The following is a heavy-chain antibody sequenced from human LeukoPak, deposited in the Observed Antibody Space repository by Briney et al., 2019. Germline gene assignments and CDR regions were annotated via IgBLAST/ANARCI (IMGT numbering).Heavy chain of an antibody. D-gene: IGHD2-2*01. CDR2: IKQDGSEK. V-gene: IGHV3-7*01. J-gene: IGHJ6*03. CDR1: GFTFSSYW. CDR3: ARVDIVVVPAAPYYYYYMDV. Sequence: GGSLRLSCAASGFTFSSYWMSWVRQAPGKGLEWVANIKQDGSEKYYVDSVKGRLTISRDNAKNSLYLQMNSLRAEDTAVYYCARVDIVVVPAAPYYYYYMDVWGKGTTVTVSS.